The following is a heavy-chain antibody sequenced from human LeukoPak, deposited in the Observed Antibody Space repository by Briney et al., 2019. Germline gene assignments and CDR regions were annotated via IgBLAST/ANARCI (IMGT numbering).Heavy chain of an antibody. V-gene: IGHV3-30*04. Sequence: GGSLRLSCAASGFTFSSYAMHWVRQAPGKGLEWVAVISYDGSNKYYADSVKGRFTISRYNSKNTLHLQMNSVRAEDTAVYYCARAGGDCSSTSCLTSDFDYWGQGTLVTVSS. CDR2: ISYDGSNK. CDR1: GFTFSSYA. J-gene: IGHJ4*02. CDR3: ARAGGDCSSTSCLTSDFDY. D-gene: IGHD2-2*01.